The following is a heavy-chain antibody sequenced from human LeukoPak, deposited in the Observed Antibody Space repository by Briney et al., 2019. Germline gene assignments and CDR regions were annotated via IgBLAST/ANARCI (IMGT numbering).Heavy chain of an antibody. D-gene: IGHD3-10*01. Sequence: SETLSLTCTVSGGSISGSSYYWGWIRQPPGKGLEWIGSIYYNPSLKSRVTISVDTSKNQFSLKLNSVTATDTAVYCCARHYGPWGQGTLVTVSS. J-gene: IGHJ4*02. CDR2: I. CDR3: ARHYGP. CDR1: GGSISGSSYY. V-gene: IGHV4-39*01.